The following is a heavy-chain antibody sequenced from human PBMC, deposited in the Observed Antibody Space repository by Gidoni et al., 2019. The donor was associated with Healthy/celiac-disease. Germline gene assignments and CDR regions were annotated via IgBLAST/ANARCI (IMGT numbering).Heavy chain of an antibody. D-gene: IGHD3-9*01. Sequence: EVQLVESGGGLVKPGGSLRLSCAASGFTFSSYSMNWVRQAPGKGLEWVSSISSSSSYIYYADSVKGRFTISRDNAKNSLYLQMNSLRAEDTAVYYCARSGLRYFDWYNLDYWGQGTLVTVSS. CDR1: GFTFSSYS. J-gene: IGHJ4*02. CDR2: ISSSSSYI. CDR3: ARSGLRYFDWYNLDY. V-gene: IGHV3-21*01.